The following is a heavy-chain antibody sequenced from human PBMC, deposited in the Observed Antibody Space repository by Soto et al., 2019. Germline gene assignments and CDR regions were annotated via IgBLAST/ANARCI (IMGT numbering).Heavy chain of an antibody. CDR1: GFSLTTGRMG. CDR2: IFSDNER. V-gene: IGHV2-26*01. CDR3: DRVNADSYQFYSGMDV. D-gene: IGHD1-1*01. Sequence: QVTVKESGPVLVKPTETLTLTCTVSGFSLTTGRMGVSWIRQSPGKALEWLEHIFSDNERSYSTSLQGSLTIAKDSSCSQVVLSMTNMDPVDSGTYYGDRVNADSYQFYSGMDVW. J-gene: IGHJ6*01.